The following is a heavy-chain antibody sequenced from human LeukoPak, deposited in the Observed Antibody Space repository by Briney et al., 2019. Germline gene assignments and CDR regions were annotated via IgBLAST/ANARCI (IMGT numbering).Heavy chain of an antibody. D-gene: IGHD3-16*02. CDR2: ISDNGGRT. J-gene: IGHJ4*02. CDR1: GFTFSGYA. Sequence: GGSLRLSCAASGFTFSGYAMSWVRQAPGKGLEWVSTISDNGGRTYYADSVKGRFTISRDNSKNTLFLQMNSLRAEDSAVYYCANLMITFGGVIDNDYWGQGTLVTVSS. CDR3: ANLMITFGGVIDNDY. V-gene: IGHV3-23*01.